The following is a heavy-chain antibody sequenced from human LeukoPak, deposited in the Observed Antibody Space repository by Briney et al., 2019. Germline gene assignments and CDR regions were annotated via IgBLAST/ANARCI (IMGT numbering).Heavy chain of an antibody. CDR1: GFTFGDYA. D-gene: IGHD3-9*01. V-gene: IGHV3-49*04. CDR2: IRSKAYGGTT. J-gene: IGHJ4*02. CDR3: TRGRMYYDILTGYYNVPAFDY. Sequence: GRSLRLSCTASGFTFGDYAMSWVRRAPGKGLEGVGFIRSKAYGGTTEYAASVKGRFTISRDDSKSIAYLQMNSLKTEDTAVYYCTRGRMYYDILTGYYNVPAFDYWGQGTLVTVSS.